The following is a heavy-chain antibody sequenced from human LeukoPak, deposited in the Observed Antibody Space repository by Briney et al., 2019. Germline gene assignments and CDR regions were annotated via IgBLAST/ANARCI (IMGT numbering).Heavy chain of an antibody. V-gene: IGHV3-30*18. Sequence: TGRSLRLSCAASGFTFSSYGMHWVRQAPGKGLGWVAVISYDGSNKYYADSVKGRFTISRDNSKNTLYLQMNSLRAEDTAVYYCAKDREGATTDYFDYWGQGTLVTVSS. J-gene: IGHJ4*02. CDR3: AKDREGATTDYFDY. CDR2: ISYDGSNK. CDR1: GFTFSSYG. D-gene: IGHD1-26*01.